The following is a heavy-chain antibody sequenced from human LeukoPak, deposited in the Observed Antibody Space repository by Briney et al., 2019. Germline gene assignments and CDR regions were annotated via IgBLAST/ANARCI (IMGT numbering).Heavy chain of an antibody. CDR2: IYYSGST. J-gene: IGHJ5*02. Sequence: SETLSLTCTVSGGSISSSSYYWGWIRQPPGKGLEWIGGIYYSGSTYYNPSLKSRVTISVDTSKNQFSLKLSSVTAADTAVYYCAREVGIGSRTFYGTGWFDPWGQGTLVTVSS. CDR1: GGSISSSSYY. CDR3: AREVGIGSRTFYGTGWFDP. D-gene: IGHD1-26*01. V-gene: IGHV4-39*02.